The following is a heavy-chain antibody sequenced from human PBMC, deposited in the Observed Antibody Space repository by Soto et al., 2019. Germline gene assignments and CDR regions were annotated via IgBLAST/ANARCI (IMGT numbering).Heavy chain of an antibody. CDR2: INLGGST. CDR1: GVSFSGYY. CDR3: ARGLSGYSSSWYDH. V-gene: IGHV4-34*01. D-gene: IGHD6-19*01. Sequence: ETLSLTCVVSGVSFSGYYWSWIRQPPGKGLEWIGEINLGGSTNYNPSLKSRVTISVDTSKNQFSLNLSSVTAADTAVYYCARGLSGYSSSWYDHWGQGTLVTVSS. J-gene: IGHJ5*02.